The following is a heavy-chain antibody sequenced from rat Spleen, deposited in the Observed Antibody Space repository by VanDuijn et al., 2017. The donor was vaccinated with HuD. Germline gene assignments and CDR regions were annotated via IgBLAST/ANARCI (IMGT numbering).Heavy chain of an antibody. CDR2: ISSGGTT. J-gene: IGHJ3*01. D-gene: IGHD5-1*01. V-gene: IGHV2-6*01. CDR1: GFSLTSYT. CDR3: ARGWERFAY. Sequence: QVQLKESGPGLVQPSHTLSLTCTVSGFSLTSYTISWVRQPPGKGLEWIAAISSGGTTYYNSTLKSRLSISRDISKSQLFLKMNSLQTEDTAMYFCARGWERFAYWGQGTLVTVSS.